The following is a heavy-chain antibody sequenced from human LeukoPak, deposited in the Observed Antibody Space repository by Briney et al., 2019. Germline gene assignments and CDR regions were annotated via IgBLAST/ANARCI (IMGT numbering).Heavy chain of an antibody. V-gene: IGHV3-23*01. D-gene: IGHD3-22*01. CDR2: ISGSGGST. CDR1: GLTFSSYA. J-gene: IGHJ3*02. CDR3: ARLRSRTYYYDSSRYGDAFDI. Sequence: GGSLRLSCAASGLTFSSYAMSWVRQAPGKGLEWVSAISGSGGSTYYADSVKGRFTISRDNSKNTLYLQMNSLRAEDTAVYYCARLRSRTYYYDSSRYGDAFDIWGQGTMVTVSS.